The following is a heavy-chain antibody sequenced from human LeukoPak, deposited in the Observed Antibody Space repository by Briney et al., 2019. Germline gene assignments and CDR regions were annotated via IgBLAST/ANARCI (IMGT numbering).Heavy chain of an antibody. V-gene: IGHV3-30-3*01. D-gene: IGHD5-12*01. Sequence: GGSLRLSCAASGFTFSSYAMHWVRQAPGKGLEWVAVISYDGSNKYYADSVKGRFTISRDNAKNTLYLQMNSLRAEDTAVYYCAREGSSYSGYDYWGQGTLVTVSS. CDR1: GFTFSSYA. J-gene: IGHJ4*02. CDR2: ISYDGSNK. CDR3: AREGSSYSGYDY.